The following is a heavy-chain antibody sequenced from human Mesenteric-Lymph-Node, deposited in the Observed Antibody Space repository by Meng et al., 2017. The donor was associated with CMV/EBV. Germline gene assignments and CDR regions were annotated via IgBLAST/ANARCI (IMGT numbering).Heavy chain of an antibody. J-gene: IGHJ6*02. CDR2: INQDGSDK. CDR1: GFTFSNYW. V-gene: IGHV3-7*01. Sequence: GESLKISCAASGFTFSNYWMTWVRQAPGEGPEWVANINQDGSDKHYVDSVKGRFTISRDSAKNSLYLQMNSLRAEDTAVYYCARDSRLAWPYYGMDVWGQGTTVTISS. CDR3: ARDSRLAWPYYGMDV.